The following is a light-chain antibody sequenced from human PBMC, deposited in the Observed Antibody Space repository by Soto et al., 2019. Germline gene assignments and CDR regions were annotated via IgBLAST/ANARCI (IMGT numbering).Light chain of an antibody. CDR3: HQYDGPTWA. V-gene: IGKV3-20*01. Sequence: VLTQSPVTLSLSPGERAALSCRATRNVNLNYLAWYQYKPGQAPRLLIYGAFTRAAGIPDRFTGSGSGTDFTLSISELEPEDSAVYYCHQYDGPTWAVGPVTKVDIX. CDR2: GAF. J-gene: IGKJ1*01. CDR1: RNVNLNY.